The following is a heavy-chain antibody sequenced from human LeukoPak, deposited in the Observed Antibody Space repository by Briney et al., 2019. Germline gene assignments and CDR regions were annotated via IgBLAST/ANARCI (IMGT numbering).Heavy chain of an antibody. CDR2: IYHGDSDT. Sequence: GEALEISFKGSWYSFTTYWIGWGRPGPGKGLEGMGIIYHGDSDTRYRACFEGQVTISADKSISTAYLQRSSLRASDTAMYYCARHRDAVAPTKDSFDIWGQGTMVTVSS. CDR1: WYSFTTYW. CDR3: ARHRDAVAPTKDSFDI. D-gene: IGHD1-26*01. V-gene: IGHV5-51*01. J-gene: IGHJ3*02.